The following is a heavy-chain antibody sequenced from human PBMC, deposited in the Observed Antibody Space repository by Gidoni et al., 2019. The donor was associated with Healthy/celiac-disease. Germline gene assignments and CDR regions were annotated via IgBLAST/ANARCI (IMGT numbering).Heavy chain of an antibody. D-gene: IGHD2-15*01. J-gene: IGHJ5*02. CDR2: IYHSGST. V-gene: IGHV4-38-2*02. CDR3: ARDLCSGGSCSQYNWFDP. CDR1: GYSISSGYY. Sequence: QVQLQESGPGLVKPSETLSLTCAVHGYSISSGYYWGWIRQPPGTGLEWIGSIYHSGSTYYNPSLKSRVTISVDTSKNQFSLKLSSVTAADTAVYYCARDLCSGGSCSQYNWFDPWGQGTLVTVSS.